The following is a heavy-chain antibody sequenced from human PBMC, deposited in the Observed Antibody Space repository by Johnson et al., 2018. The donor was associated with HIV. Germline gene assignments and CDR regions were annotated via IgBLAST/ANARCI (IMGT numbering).Heavy chain of an antibody. CDR3: ARDGLRSRGGAFDI. D-gene: IGHD5-12*01. Sequence: QVQVVESGGGVLQPGRSLRLSCAASGFTLSSYAMHWVRQAPGRGLEWVPCILYDGSKQYYADSVKGRFTISRDNSKNTLYLQMNSMRAEDTAVYYCARDGLRSRGGAFDIWGQGTMVTVSS. CDR1: GFTLSSYA. V-gene: IGHV3-30-3*01. CDR2: ILYDGSKQ. J-gene: IGHJ3*02.